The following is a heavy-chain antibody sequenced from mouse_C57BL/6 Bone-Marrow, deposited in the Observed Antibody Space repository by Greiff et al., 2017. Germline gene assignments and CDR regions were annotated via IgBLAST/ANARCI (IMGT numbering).Heavy chain of an antibody. CDR1: GYTFTSYW. Sequence: VQLQQPGAELVKPGASVKLSCKASGYTFTSYWMHWVKQRPGRGLEWIGRIDPNSGGTKYNEKFQGKATITADTSSNTAYLQLSSLTSEDTAVYYCTTPLITTVVAKWYFDVWGTGTTVTVSS. CDR3: TTPLITTVVAKWYFDV. D-gene: IGHD1-1*01. CDR2: IDPNSGGT. V-gene: IGHV1-62-3*01. J-gene: IGHJ1*03.